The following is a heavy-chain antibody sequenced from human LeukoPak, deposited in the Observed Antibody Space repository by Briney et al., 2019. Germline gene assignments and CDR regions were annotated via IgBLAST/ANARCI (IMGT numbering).Heavy chain of an antibody. CDR3: AAELDDDIMTGYSQP. CDR2: IVVGSGKT. CDR1: GFTFRSSA. V-gene: IGHV1-58*02. Sequence: SVRVSCKASGFTFRSSAIQWVRQARGQRLEWIGWIVVGSGKTNYARKFQERVTITRDMSTSTAHMELSSLRSEDTAVYYCAAELDDDIMTGYSQPWGQGTLVTVSS. J-gene: IGHJ5*02. D-gene: IGHD3-9*01.